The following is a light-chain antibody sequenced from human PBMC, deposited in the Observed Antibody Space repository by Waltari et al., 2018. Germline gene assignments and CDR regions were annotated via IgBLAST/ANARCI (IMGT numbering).Light chain of an antibody. CDR3: GSYTGGSPWV. J-gene: IGLJ3*02. CDR1: FSDIGAYNF. Sequence: QSALTQPASVSGSPGQSITISCTGSFSDIGAYNFVSWYQQHPGRAPKLIIFDVTRRPSGFYELFAGSKAGNTASMTISGLQAEDEADFYCGSYTGGSPWVFGGGTKLTVL. CDR2: DVT. V-gene: IGLV2-14*03.